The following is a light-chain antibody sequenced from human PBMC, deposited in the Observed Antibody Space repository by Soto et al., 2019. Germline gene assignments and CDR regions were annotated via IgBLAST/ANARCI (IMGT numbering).Light chain of an antibody. J-gene: IGKJ1*01. CDR1: QSVSNN. V-gene: IGKV3-15*01. Sequence: EIVMTQSPATLSVSLGERATLSCRTSQSVSNNLAWYQQNPGQAPRLLFYGSSTRATGIPARFSVSGSGTDFTLIIHSLQSKDFAVYYCQQYNNWPWTFGQGTKVEIK. CDR2: GSS. CDR3: QQYNNWPWT.